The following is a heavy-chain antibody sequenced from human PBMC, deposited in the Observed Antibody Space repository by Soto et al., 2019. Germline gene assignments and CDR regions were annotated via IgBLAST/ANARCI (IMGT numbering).Heavy chain of an antibody. V-gene: IGHV4-59*01. CDR3: ARAGWEYSSSSGYYYYYMDV. J-gene: IGHJ6*03. CDR1: GGSISSYY. CDR2: IYYSGST. D-gene: IGHD6-6*01. Sequence: SETLSLTCTVSGGSISSYYWRWIRQPPGQGLEWIGYIYYSGSTNYNPSLKSRVTISVDTSKNQFSLKLSSVTAADTAVYYCARAGWEYSSSSGYYYYYMDVWGKGTTVT.